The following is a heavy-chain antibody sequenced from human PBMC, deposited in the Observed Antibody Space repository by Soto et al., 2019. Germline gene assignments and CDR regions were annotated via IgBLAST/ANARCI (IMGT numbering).Heavy chain of an antibody. CDR2: ISYDGNKK. J-gene: IGHJ6*01. CDR1: EFTSSKFD. V-gene: IGHV3-30-3*01. CDR3: ARQGAGPAAIGHYYYGMEV. Sequence: SLRLSCASSEFTSSKFDMHWVRQSPGKWLEWVAVISYDGNKKYYADSVKSRFSISRDNSKNTLSLQINSLRDDDTAVYFCARQGAGPAAIGHYYYGMEVW. D-gene: IGHD2-2*02.